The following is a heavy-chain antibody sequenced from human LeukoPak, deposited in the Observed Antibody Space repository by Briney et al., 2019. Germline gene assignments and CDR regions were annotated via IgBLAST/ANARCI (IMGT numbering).Heavy chain of an antibody. D-gene: IGHD2-15*01. CDR1: GFTFSSYA. CDR3: AKDYRSYCSGGSCPFDY. Sequence: GGSLRLSCAASGFTFSSYAMSWVRQAPGKGLEWVSAISGSGGSTYYADSVKGRFTISRDNSKNTLYLQMNSLRAEDTAVYYCAKDYRSYCSGGSCPFDYWGQGTLVTVSS. V-gene: IGHV3-23*01. CDR2: ISGSGGST. J-gene: IGHJ4*02.